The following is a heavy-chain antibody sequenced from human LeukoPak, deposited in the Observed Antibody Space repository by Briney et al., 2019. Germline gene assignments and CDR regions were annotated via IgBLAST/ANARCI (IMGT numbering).Heavy chain of an antibody. CDR1: GFTFSSYA. Sequence: TGGSLRLSCAASGFTFSSYAMHWVRQAPGKGLEWVAVISYDGSNKYYADSVKGRFTISRDNSKNTLYLQMNSLRAEDTAVYYCAKGKQQLVHWFDPWGQGTLVTVSS. CDR3: AKGKQQLVHWFDP. CDR2: ISYDGSNK. D-gene: IGHD6-13*01. J-gene: IGHJ5*02. V-gene: IGHV3-30*04.